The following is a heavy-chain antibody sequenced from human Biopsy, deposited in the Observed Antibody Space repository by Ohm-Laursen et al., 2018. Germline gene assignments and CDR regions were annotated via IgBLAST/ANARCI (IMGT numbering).Heavy chain of an antibody. CDR3: ARGSNDFGGLYFPR. CDR1: GGSFTGHY. D-gene: IGHD4-23*01. Sequence: GTLSLICAVSGGSFTGHYWSWIRQPPGKGLEWIGHISYTGYTSYNASLKSRVTISVDTSRNHFSLRLSSLTAADTAVYYCARGSNDFGGLYFPRWGQGTLPTVSS. J-gene: IGHJ4*02. V-gene: IGHV4-59*11. CDR2: ISYTGYT.